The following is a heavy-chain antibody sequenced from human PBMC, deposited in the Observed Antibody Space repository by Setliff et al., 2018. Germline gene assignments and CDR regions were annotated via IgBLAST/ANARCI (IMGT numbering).Heavy chain of an antibody. CDR2: ISTSESS. CDR3: ARTMVQTKLRAFDI. J-gene: IGHJ3*02. V-gene: IGHV4-61*02. CDR1: GGSISSGSYY. Sequence: PSETLSLTCTVSGGSISSGSYYWSWIRQPAGEGLEWIGRISTSESSNYNPSLNSRVTISLDTSKNQFSLKLSSVTAADAAVYYCARTMVQTKLRAFDIWGQGTMVTVSS. D-gene: IGHD3-10*01.